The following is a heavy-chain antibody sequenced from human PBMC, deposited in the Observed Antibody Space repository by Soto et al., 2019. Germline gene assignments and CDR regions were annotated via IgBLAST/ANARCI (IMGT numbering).Heavy chain of an antibody. D-gene: IGHD3-3*01. J-gene: IGHJ4*02. CDR2: IIPILGIA. V-gene: IGHV1-69*04. CDR3: ARDYLHDFWSGYYSGIDY. Sequence: SVKVSCKASGGTFSSYTISWVRQAPGQGLEWMGRIIPILGIANYAQKFQGRVTMTRDTSTSTVYMELSSLRSEDTAVYYCARDYLHDFWSGYYSGIDYSGQGTLVTVST. CDR1: GGTFSSYT.